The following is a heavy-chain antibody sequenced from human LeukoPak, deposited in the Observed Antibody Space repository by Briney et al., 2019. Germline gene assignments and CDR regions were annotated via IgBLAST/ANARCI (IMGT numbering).Heavy chain of an antibody. D-gene: IGHD3-16*02. CDR3: ARGRRMITFGGVIVHYYSDY. J-gene: IGHJ4*02. CDR1: GGSFSGYY. V-gene: IGHV4-34*01. CDR2: INHSGST. Sequence: SETLSLTCAVYGGSFSGYYWSWIRQPPGKGLEWIGEINHSGSTNYNPSPKSRVTISVDTSKNQFSLKLSSVTAADTAVYYCARGRRMITFGGVIVHYYSDYWGQGTLVTVSS.